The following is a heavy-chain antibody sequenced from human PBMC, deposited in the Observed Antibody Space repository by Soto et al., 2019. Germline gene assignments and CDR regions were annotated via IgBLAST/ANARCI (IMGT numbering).Heavy chain of an antibody. J-gene: IGHJ4*02. V-gene: IGHV1-18*01. CDR1: GYTFANYG. CDR2: ISSYNVNT. D-gene: IGHD6-13*01. CDR3: ARDANLGPIAADY. Sequence: QVQLVQSGAEVKKPGASVKVSCKASGYTFANYGISWVRQAPGQGLEWMGWISSYNVNTKYAQNLQGRVTMTTDTSTSTAHMELRSLRSDDTAVYYCARDANLGPIAADYCGQGTLVTVSS.